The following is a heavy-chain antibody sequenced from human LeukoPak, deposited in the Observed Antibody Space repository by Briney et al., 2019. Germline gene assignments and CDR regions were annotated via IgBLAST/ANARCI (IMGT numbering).Heavy chain of an antibody. CDR2: IYYSGST. V-gene: IGHV4-39*07. D-gene: IGHD1-26*01. CDR3: ARAVGRRLDY. CDR1: GGSISSSSYY. Sequence: SETLSLTCTVSGGSISSSSYYWSWIRQPPGKGLEWIGSIYYSGSTYYNPSLKSRVTISVDTSKNQFSLKLSSVTAADTAVYYCARAVGRRLDYWGQGTLVTVSS. J-gene: IGHJ4*02.